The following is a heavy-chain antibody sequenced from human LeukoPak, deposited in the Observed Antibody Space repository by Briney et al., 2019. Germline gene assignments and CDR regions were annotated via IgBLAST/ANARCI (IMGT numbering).Heavy chain of an antibody. J-gene: IGHJ4*02. CDR1: GFTFSSYG. D-gene: IGHD6-19*01. CDR2: ISYDGSNK. V-gene: IGHV3-30*19. Sequence: GGSLRLSCAASGFTFSSYGMHWVRQAPGKGLEWVAVISYDGSNKYYADSVKGRFTISRDNSKNTLYLQMNSLRAEDTAVYYCASPAGRIAVAGTGIQASYWGQGTLVTVSS. CDR3: ASPAGRIAVAGTGIQASY.